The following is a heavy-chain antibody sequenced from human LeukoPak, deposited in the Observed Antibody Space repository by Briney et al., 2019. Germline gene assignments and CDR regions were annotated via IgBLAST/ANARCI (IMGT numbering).Heavy chain of an antibody. CDR1: GGSFSGYY. CDR3: ARPMATTRAKWFDP. J-gene: IGHJ5*02. D-gene: IGHD4-17*01. CDR2: INHSGST. V-gene: IGHV4-34*01. Sequence: SETLSLTCAVYGGSFSGYYWSWIRQPPGKGLEWIGEINHSGSTNYNPSLKSRVTISVDTSKNQFSLKLSSVTAADTAVYYCARPMATTRAKWFDPWGQGTRVTVSS.